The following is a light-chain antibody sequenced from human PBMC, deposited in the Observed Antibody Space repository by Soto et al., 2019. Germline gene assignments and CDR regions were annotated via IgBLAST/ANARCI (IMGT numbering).Light chain of an antibody. J-gene: IGKJ3*01. CDR2: GAS. CDR3: QQYGSSPFT. CDR1: QSVSSSY. Sequence: EIVLTQSPGTLSLSPGERATLSCRASQSVSSSYLAWYQQKPGQAPRLLIYGASSRATGIPDRFSGSGSGTDFTLTISRLEPEDLAVYYCQQYGSSPFTFGPGTKVDV. V-gene: IGKV3-20*01.